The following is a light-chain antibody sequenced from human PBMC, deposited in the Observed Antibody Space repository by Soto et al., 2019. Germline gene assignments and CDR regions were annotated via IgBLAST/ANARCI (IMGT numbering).Light chain of an antibody. J-gene: IGKJ1*01. CDR3: QQYAGSPRT. CDR2: GAS. Sequence: EILMTQSPATLSVSPGERATLSCRASQSVDSNLAWYQQKPGQAPRLLIYGASTRVTGISARFSGSGSGTEFTLTISSLQPEDFAVYYCQQYAGSPRTFGQGTKVDIK. V-gene: IGKV3-15*01. CDR1: QSVDSN.